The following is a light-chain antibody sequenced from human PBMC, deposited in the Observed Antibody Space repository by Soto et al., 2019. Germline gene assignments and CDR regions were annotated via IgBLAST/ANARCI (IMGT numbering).Light chain of an antibody. V-gene: IGKV1-5*03. CDR2: KAS. CDR3: QQYNSYWT. J-gene: IGKJ1*01. CDR1: QSISSW. Sequence: DLQMTQSPSTLSASVGDRVTITFRASQSISSWLAWYQQKPGKAPKLLIYKASSLESGVPSRFSGSGSGTEFTLTISSLQPDDFATYYCQQYNSYWTFGQGTKV.